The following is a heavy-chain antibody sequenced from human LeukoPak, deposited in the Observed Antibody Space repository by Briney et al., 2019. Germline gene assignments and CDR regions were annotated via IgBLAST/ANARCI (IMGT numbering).Heavy chain of an antibody. Sequence: SETLSLTCTVSGDSINNYWSWIRQPPGKGLEWIGYIFYSGGTKYNPSLKGRVAISMDTSKNQFSLKLSSVTAADTAVYYCARADWNYGSFDYWGQGTLVTVTS. CDR2: IFYSGGT. CDR3: ARADWNYGSFDY. V-gene: IGHV4-59*08. CDR1: GDSINNY. J-gene: IGHJ4*02. D-gene: IGHD1-7*01.